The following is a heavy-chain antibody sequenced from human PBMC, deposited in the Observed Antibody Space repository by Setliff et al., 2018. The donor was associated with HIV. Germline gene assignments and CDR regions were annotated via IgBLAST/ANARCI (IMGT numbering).Heavy chain of an antibody. V-gene: IGHV1-69*10. CDR2: IIPILGIA. CDR3: ARDPSDYYYYYGMDV. CDR1: GATFSSYG. D-gene: IGHD2-21*02. J-gene: IGHJ6*02. Sequence: SVKVSCKASGATFSSYGISWVRQAPGQGLEWMGGIIPILGIANYAQKFQDRVTITTDESTSTAYMELSSLRSEDTAVYYCARDPSDYYYYYGMDVWGQGTTVTVSS.